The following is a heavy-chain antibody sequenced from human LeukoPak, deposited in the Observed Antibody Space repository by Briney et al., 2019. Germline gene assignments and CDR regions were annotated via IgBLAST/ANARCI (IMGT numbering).Heavy chain of an antibody. CDR1: GGSISSYY. CDR2: IYYSGST. D-gene: IGHD4-11*01. Sequence: SETLSLTCTVSGGSISSYYWSWIRQPPGKGLEWIGYIYYSGSTNYNPSLKSRVTISVDTSKNQFSLKLSSVTAADTAVYYCARHGASNYYNWLDPWGQGTLVTVSS. J-gene: IGHJ5*02. CDR3: ARHGASNYYNWLDP. V-gene: IGHV4-59*08.